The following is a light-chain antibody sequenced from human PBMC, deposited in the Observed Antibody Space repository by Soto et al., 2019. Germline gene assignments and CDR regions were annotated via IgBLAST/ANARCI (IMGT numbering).Light chain of an antibody. CDR3: QQYDSSWT. CDR2: AAS. V-gene: IGKV1-5*01. J-gene: IGKJ1*01. Sequence: DIQMTQSPSTLSASVGDRVTLTCRASQTISSWLAWYQQKPGKAPKLLIYAASSLQSGVPSRFSASGSGTEFTLTITSLQPDDFATYYCQQYDSSWTFGQGTKVDIK. CDR1: QTISSW.